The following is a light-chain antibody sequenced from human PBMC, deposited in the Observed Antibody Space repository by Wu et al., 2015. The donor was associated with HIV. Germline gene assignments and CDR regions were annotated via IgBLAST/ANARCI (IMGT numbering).Light chain of an antibody. CDR1: QSVSSNY. J-gene: IGKJ5*01. Sequence: EIVLTQSPGTLSLSPGERATLSCRASQSVSSNYLAWYQQKPGQAPRILIYGASSRATGIPDRFSGSGSGTDFTLTISSLEPEDFAVYYCQHRSSWPLTFGQGTRLEIK. CDR2: GAS. CDR3: QHRSSWPLT. V-gene: IGKV3D-20*02.